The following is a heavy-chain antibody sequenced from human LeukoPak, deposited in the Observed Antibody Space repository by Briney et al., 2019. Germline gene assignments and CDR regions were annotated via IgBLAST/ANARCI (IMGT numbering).Heavy chain of an antibody. V-gene: IGHV3-11*04. Sequence: GGSLRLSCAASGFTFSDYYMSWIRQAPGKGLEWGSYISSSGSTIYYADSVKGRFTISRDNAKNSLYLQMNSLRAEDTAVYYCAKRVVAAASWFDRWGQGTLVTVSS. CDR1: GFTFSDYY. D-gene: IGHD2-15*01. J-gene: IGHJ5*02. CDR3: AKRVVAAASWFDR. CDR2: ISSSGSTI.